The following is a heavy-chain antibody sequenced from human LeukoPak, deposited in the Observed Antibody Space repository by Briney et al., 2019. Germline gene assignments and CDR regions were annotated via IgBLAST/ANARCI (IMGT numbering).Heavy chain of an antibody. J-gene: IGHJ4*02. Sequence: PSETLPLTCTVSGGSISTYYWSWIRQSPGKGLEWLGYVHYSGGNNYNPSLKSRVTISIGTSKNQFSLKMTSVTSADTAVYYCAKGRRAFDTNLGPFDSWGQGILVTVSS. CDR3: AKGRRAFDTNLGPFDS. V-gene: IGHV4-59*01. D-gene: IGHD3-9*01. CDR1: GGSISTYY. CDR2: VHYSGGN.